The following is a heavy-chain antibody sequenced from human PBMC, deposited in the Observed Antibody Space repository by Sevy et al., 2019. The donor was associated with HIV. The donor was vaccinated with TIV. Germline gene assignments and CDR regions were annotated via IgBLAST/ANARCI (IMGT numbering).Heavy chain of an antibody. Sequence: GGSLRLSCAASGFTFSNYGMHWVRQAPGKGLEWVAVVSCDGSTKYYADFVKGRFTISRDNSKNTVYLQMNTLRTEDTAVFYCAKGSKATDSAFDLWGQGTMVTVSS. CDR2: VSCDGSTK. CDR1: GFTFSNYG. V-gene: IGHV3-30*18. CDR3: AKGSKATDSAFDL. J-gene: IGHJ3*01. D-gene: IGHD1-26*01.